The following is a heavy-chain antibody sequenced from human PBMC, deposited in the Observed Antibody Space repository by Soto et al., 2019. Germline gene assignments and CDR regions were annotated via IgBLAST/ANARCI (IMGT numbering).Heavy chain of an antibody. CDR3: AKITMIVVVTPAAFDP. D-gene: IGHD3-22*01. J-gene: IGHJ5*02. Sequence: GGSLRLSCAASGFTFSSYAMSWVRQAPGKGLEWVSAISGSGGSTYYADSVKGRFTISRDNSKNTLYLQMNSLRAEDTAVYYCAKITMIVVVTPAAFDPWGQGTMVTVYS. V-gene: IGHV3-23*01. CDR1: GFTFSSYA. CDR2: ISGSGGST.